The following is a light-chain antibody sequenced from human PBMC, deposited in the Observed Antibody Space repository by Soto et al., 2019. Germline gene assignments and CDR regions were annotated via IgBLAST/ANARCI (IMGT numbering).Light chain of an antibody. Sequence: EILLTQSPGTLSLSPGESATLSCRASQSVNIGYLAWYQQKPGQAPRLLIYDASSRATGIPDRFSGSGSGTDFTLTISRLEPEDFAVYYCQQYSSSPLTFGGGTKVEIK. CDR2: DAS. CDR3: QQYSSSPLT. J-gene: IGKJ4*01. CDR1: QSVNIGY. V-gene: IGKV3-20*01.